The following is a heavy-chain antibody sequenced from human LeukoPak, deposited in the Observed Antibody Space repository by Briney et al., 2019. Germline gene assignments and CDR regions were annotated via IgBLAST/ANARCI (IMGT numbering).Heavy chain of an antibody. CDR1: GYTFTSYY. Sequence: ASVKVSCKASGYTFTSYYMHWVRQAPGQGLEWMGIINPSGGSTSYAQKFQGRVTMTRDTSISTAYMELSRLRSDDTAVYYCARSWLSLDYFDYWGQGTLVTVSS. J-gene: IGHJ4*02. D-gene: IGHD3-22*01. V-gene: IGHV1-46*01. CDR3: ARSWLSLDYFDY. CDR2: INPSGGST.